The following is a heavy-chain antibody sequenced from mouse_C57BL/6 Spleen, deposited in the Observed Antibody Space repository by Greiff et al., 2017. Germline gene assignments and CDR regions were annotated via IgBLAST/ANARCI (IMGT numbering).Heavy chain of an antibody. CDR3: AMGCGNYLYYAMDY. V-gene: IGHV5-17*01. CDR2: ISSGSSTI. CDR1: GFTFSDYG. D-gene: IGHD2-1*01. Sequence: EVQLVESGGGLVKPGGSLKLSCAASGFTFSDYGMHWVRQAPEKGLEWVAYISSGSSTIYYADTVKGRFTISRDDAKNTLFLQMTSLRSEDAAMYYCAMGCGNYLYYAMDYWGQGTSVTVSS. J-gene: IGHJ4*01.